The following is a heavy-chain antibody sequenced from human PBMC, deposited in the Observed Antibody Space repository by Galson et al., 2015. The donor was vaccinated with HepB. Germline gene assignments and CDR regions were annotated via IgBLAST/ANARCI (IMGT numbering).Heavy chain of an antibody. Sequence: SLRLSCAASGFTFSSYAMHWVRQAPGKGLEWVAVISYDGSNKYYADSVKGRFTISRDNSKNTLYLQMNSLRAEDTAVYYCARDGGWTKVLSPRDAFDIWGQGTMVTVSS. CDR2: ISYDGSNK. CDR3: ARDGGWTKVLSPRDAFDI. V-gene: IGHV3-30-3*01. D-gene: IGHD2-8*01. J-gene: IGHJ3*02. CDR1: GFTFSSYA.